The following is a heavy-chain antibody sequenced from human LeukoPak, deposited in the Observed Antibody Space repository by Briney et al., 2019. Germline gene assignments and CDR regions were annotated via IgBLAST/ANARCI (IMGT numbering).Heavy chain of an antibody. CDR1: GFTVSSNY. J-gene: IGHJ3*02. CDR2: IYSGGST. Sequence: GGPLRLSCAASGFTVSSNYMSWVRQAPGKGLEWVSVIYSGGSTYYADSVKGRFTISRDNSKNTLYLQMNSLRAEDTAVYYCARPYDSSCYPLSPDAFDIWGQGTMVTVSS. D-gene: IGHD3-22*01. V-gene: IGHV3-66*01. CDR3: ARPYDSSCYPLSPDAFDI.